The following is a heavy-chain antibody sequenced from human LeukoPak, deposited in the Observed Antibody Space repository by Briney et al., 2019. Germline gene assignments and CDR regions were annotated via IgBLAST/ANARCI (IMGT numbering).Heavy chain of an antibody. CDR2: ISSSATTI. CDR3: TRDRWGKYYFGY. D-gene: IGHD7-27*01. CDR1: GFPFSDFY. J-gene: IGHJ4*02. V-gene: IGHV3-11*01. Sequence: PGGSLRLSCATSGFPFSDFYMSWIRQAPGKGLEWVSYISSSATTIYYADSVEGRFTISRDNAKNSLHLQMNNLRAEDTAMYYCTRDRWGKYYFGYWGQGTLVTVSS.